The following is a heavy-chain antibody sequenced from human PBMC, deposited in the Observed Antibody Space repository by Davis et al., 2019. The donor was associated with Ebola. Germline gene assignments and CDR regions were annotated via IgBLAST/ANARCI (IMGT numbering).Heavy chain of an antibody. CDR2: ITGSGGSA. CDR3: AKSGVAYDSSGYYDY. CDR1: GLTFSSYA. D-gene: IGHD3-22*01. V-gene: IGHV3-23*01. Sequence: PGGSLRLSCAASGLTFSSYAMIWVRQAPGKGLEWVSTITGSGGSAYYADSVKGRFTISRDNSKNTLYLQMNSLRAEDTAVYYCAKSGVAYDSSGYYDYWGQGTLVTVSS. J-gene: IGHJ4*02.